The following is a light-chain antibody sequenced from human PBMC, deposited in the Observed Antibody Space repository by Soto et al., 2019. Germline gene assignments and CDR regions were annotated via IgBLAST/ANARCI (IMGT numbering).Light chain of an antibody. CDR3: SSYTANSVTLYV. CDR1: SSDVGGYNY. CDR2: EVS. J-gene: IGLJ1*01. V-gene: IGLV2-14*01. Sequence: QSALTQPASVSGSPGQSITISCTGTSSDVGGYNYVSWYQQHPGKAPKLMIYEVSNRPSGVSNRFSGSKSGNTASLTISGLQAEDEADYYCSSYTANSVTLYVFGAGTKLTVL.